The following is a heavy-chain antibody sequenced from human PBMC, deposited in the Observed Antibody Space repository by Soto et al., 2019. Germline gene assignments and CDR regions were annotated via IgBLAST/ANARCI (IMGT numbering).Heavy chain of an antibody. J-gene: IGHJ6*02. CDR1: GFTFSSYW. CDR2: IKQDGSEE. V-gene: IGHV3-7*01. D-gene: IGHD6-13*01. Sequence: EVQLVESGGGLVQPGGSLRLSCVDSGFTFSSYWMSWVRQAPVKGLEWVGNIKQDGSEENYVDSVKGRFTLSRDNTQNSMYLQKNSRRVEDTAVYYCARIAASGQGCDVWGQGTTVVVSS. CDR3: ARIAASGQGCDV.